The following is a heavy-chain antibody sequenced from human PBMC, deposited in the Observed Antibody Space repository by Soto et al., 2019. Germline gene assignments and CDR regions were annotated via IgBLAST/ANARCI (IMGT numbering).Heavy chain of an antibody. Sequence: EVQLVESGGGLVKPGGSLRLSCAASGFTFSSYSINWVRQAPGKGLEWVSSISSSSTLIYYADSVKGRFTIPRDNAKNSLYLQMNSLRAEDTAVYYCARTELGSYDSHNLDYWGQGTLVTVSS. V-gene: IGHV3-21*01. D-gene: IGHD1-26*01. CDR1: GFTFSSYS. J-gene: IGHJ4*02. CDR3: ARTELGSYDSHNLDY. CDR2: ISSSSTLI.